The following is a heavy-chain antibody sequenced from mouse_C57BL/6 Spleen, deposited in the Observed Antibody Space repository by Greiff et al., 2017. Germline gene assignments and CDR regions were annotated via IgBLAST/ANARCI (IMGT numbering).Heavy chain of an antibody. CDR3: ARRGDYDSMDY. J-gene: IGHJ4*01. V-gene: IGHV1-64*01. CDR2: IHPNSGST. Sequence: QVQLQQPGAELVKPGASVKLSCKASGYTFTSYWMHWVKQRPGQGLEWIGMIHPNSGSTNYNEKFKSKATLTVDKSSSTAYIQLSSLTSEDSAVYYCARRGDYDSMDYWGQGTSVTVSS. CDR1: GYTFTSYW.